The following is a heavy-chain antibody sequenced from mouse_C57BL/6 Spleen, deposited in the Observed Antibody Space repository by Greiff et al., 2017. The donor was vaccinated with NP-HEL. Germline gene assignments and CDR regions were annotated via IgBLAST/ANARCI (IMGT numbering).Heavy chain of an antibody. J-gene: IGHJ2*01. CDR1: GYSITSGYY. Sequence: EVKLQESGPGLVKPSQSLSLTCSVTGYSITSGYYWNWIRQFPGNKLEWMGYISYDGSNNYNPSLKNRISITRDTSTNQFFLKLNSVTTEDTATYYCASYYGSTFDYWGQGTTLTVAS. V-gene: IGHV3-6*01. CDR3: ASYYGSTFDY. D-gene: IGHD1-1*01. CDR2: ISYDGSN.